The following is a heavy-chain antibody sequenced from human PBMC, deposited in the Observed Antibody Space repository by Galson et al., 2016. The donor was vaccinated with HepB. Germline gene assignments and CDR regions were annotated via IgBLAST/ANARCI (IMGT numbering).Heavy chain of an antibody. V-gene: IGHV3-7*01. J-gene: IGHJ4*02. Sequence: SLRLSCAASGFSINNYWMTWVRQAPGKGLEWVAEINPSGSERNHVDSVKGRFTISRDNAKNSLFLQMDSLRAEDAAVYYCARDNTYCQDSWGQGTLVIVSS. D-gene: IGHD1-26*01. CDR3: ARDNTYCQDS. CDR1: GFSINNYW. CDR2: INPSGSER.